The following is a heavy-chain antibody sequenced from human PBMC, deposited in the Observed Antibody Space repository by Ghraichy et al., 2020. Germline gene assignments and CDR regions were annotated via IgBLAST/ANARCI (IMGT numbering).Heavy chain of an antibody. J-gene: IGHJ6*02. CDR2: VSGSGGGT. CDR3: AKMHGAGSHYYYDMNV. Sequence: SCAASGFTFSTYAMSWVRQAPGKGLDWVSTVSGSGGGTYHADSVKGRFTISRDNSKNTLFLQMNGLRADDTAVYYCAKMHGAGSHYYYDMNVWGQGTTVTVSS. CDR1: GFTFSTYA. D-gene: IGHD3-10*01. V-gene: IGHV3-23*01.